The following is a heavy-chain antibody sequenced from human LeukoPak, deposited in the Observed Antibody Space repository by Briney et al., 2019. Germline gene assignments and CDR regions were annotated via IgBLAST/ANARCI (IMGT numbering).Heavy chain of an antibody. Sequence: PSETLSLTCTVSNFSISSGYYWGWIRQPPGQGLEWIGYIYYSGSTNYNPSLKCRVTISVDTSKNQFSLKLSSVTAADTAVYYCARVGVTANPFDYWGQGTLVTVSS. V-gene: IGHV4-61*01. CDR2: IYYSGST. D-gene: IGHD2-21*02. J-gene: IGHJ4*02. CDR1: NFSISSGYY. CDR3: ARVGVTANPFDY.